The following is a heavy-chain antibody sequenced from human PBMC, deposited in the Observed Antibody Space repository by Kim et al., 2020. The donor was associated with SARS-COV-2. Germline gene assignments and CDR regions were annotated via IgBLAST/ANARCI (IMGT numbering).Heavy chain of an antibody. Sequence: SETLSLTCAVYGGSFSDYTWSWIRQPPGKGLEWIGEINHSGVTNLSPSLKSRITISVDTSKSQFSLRLKSMTATDTAIYYCARGRAGVVPAPVLGLGPWFDFYAVDVWGRGTPVDVSS. CDR2: INHSGVT. V-gene: IGHV4-34*01. D-gene: IGHD2-2*02. CDR1: GGSFSDYT. J-gene: IGHJ6*02. CDR3: ARGRAGVVPAPVLGLGPWFDFYAVDV.